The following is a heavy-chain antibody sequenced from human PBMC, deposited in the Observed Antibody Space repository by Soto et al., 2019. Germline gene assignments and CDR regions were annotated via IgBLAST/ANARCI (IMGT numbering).Heavy chain of an antibody. D-gene: IGHD1-26*01. CDR2: IIPILGIA. CDR1: GGTFSSYT. V-gene: IGHV1-69*08. CDR3: ARDGYSGSYHAFDI. Sequence: QVQLVQSGAEVKKPGSSVKVSCKASGGTFSSYTISWVRQAPGQGLEWMGRIIPILGIANYAQKFQGRVTITADKSTSTAYMELSSLRSEDTAVYYCARDGYSGSYHAFDIWGQGTMVTVSS. J-gene: IGHJ3*02.